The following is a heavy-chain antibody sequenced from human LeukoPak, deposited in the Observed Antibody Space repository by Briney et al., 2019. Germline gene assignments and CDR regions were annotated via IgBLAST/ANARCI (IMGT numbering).Heavy chain of an antibody. V-gene: IGHV1-69*13. Sequence: GASVKVSCKASGGTFSSYAISWVRQAPGQGLEWMGGIIPIFGTAKYAQKFQGRVTITADESTSTAYMELSSLRSEDTAVYYCARGITYYDILTGYYLDAFDIWGQGTMVTVSS. CDR1: GGTFSSYA. J-gene: IGHJ3*02. CDR3: ARGITYYDILTGYYLDAFDI. D-gene: IGHD3-9*01. CDR2: IIPIFGTA.